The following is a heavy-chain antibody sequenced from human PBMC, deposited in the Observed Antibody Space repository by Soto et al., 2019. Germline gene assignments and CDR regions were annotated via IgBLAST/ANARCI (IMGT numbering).Heavy chain of an antibody. CDR2: INAGNGNT. CDR3: ARVGSVIVEYYDFWSGYYMDV. Sequence: ASVKVSCKASGYTFTSYAMHWVRQAPGQRLEWMGWINAGNGNTKYSQKFQGRVTITRDTSASTAYMELSSLRSEDTAVYYCARVGSVIVEYYDFWSGYYMDVWGKGTTVTVSS. J-gene: IGHJ6*03. V-gene: IGHV1-3*01. CDR1: GYTFTSYA. D-gene: IGHD3-3*01.